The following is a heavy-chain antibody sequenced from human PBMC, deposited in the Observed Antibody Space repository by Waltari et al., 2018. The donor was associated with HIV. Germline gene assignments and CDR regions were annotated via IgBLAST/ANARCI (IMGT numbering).Heavy chain of an antibody. CDR1: GFTFSSYT. D-gene: IGHD5-12*01. Sequence: EVQLVESGGGLVKPGGSLRLSCAASGFTFSSYTMNWVRQAPGKGRGGVSSISYSSSHIYYADSLKGRFTISRDNAKNSLYLQMNSLRAEDTAVYYCARYGGYSGPTLDYWGQGTLVTVSS. CDR2: ISYSSSHI. V-gene: IGHV3-21*01. J-gene: IGHJ4*02. CDR3: ARYGGYSGPTLDY.